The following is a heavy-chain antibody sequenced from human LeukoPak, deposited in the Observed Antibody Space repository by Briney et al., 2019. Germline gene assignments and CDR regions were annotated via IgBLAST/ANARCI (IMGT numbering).Heavy chain of an antibody. CDR2: ISSSSSTT. D-gene: IGHD6-19*01. CDR1: GFTFSNYE. CDR3: ARDAMQQWLVPDAFDI. Sequence: PGGPLRLSCAASGFTFSNYEINWVRQAPGNGLEWVSYISSSSSTTYYADSVKGRFTVSRDNAKNSLYLQMSSLRVEDTAVYYCARDAMQQWLVPDAFDIWGQGTMVIVSS. J-gene: IGHJ3*02. V-gene: IGHV3-48*03.